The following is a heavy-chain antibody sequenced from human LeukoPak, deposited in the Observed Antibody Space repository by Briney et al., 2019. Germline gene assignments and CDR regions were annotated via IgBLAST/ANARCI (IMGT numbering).Heavy chain of an antibody. D-gene: IGHD6-13*01. CDR2: IRYDGSNK. J-gene: IGHJ4*02. Sequence: PGGSLRLSCVASGFTFSNYAMSWVRQAPGKGLEWVAFIRYDGSNKYYADSVKGRFTISRDNSKNTLYLQMNSLRAEDTAVYYCTRQPPATGTSDYWGQGTLVTVSS. CDR3: TRQPPATGTSDY. CDR1: GFTFSNYA. V-gene: IGHV3-33*08.